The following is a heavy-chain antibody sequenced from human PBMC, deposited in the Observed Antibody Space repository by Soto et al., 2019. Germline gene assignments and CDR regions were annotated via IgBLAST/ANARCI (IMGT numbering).Heavy chain of an antibody. D-gene: IGHD6-13*01. J-gene: IGHJ2*01. V-gene: IGHV3-7*01. CDR1: GFTFSSYW. CDR2: IKQDGSEK. CDR3: ARESMPALAAGDWYFDL. Sequence: GGSLRLSCAASGFTFSSYWMSWVRQAPGKGLEWVANIKQDGSEKYYVDSVKGRFTISRDNAKNSLYLQMNSLRAEDTAVYYCARESMPALAAGDWYFDLWGRGTLVTVS.